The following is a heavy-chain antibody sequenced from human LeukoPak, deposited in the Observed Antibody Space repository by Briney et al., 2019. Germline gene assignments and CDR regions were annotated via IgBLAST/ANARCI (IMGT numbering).Heavy chain of an antibody. CDR1: GYTFTGYY. D-gene: IGHD3-3*01. Sequence: APVKVSCKAPGYTFTGYYMHWVRQAPGQGLEWMGWINPNSGGTNYAQKFRGRVTMTRDTSISTAYMELSRLRSDDTAVYYCARVITIFGVVIRCPDYWGQGTLVTVSS. CDR2: INPNSGGT. J-gene: IGHJ4*02. V-gene: IGHV1-2*02. CDR3: ARVITIFGVVIRCPDY.